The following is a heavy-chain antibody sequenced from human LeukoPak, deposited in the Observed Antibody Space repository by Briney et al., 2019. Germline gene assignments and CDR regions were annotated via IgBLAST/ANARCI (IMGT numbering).Heavy chain of an antibody. J-gene: IGHJ3*02. Sequence: GGSLRLSCAASGFTFSDYYMSWIRQAPGKGLEWVSYISSSGSTIYYADSVKGRFTISRDNAKNSLYLQMNSLRAEDTAVYYCASPVYYYGSGSFQAHDAFDIWGQGTMVTVSS. CDR3: ASPVYYYGSGSFQAHDAFDI. V-gene: IGHV3-11*04. CDR2: ISSSGSTI. CDR1: GFTFSDYY. D-gene: IGHD3-10*01.